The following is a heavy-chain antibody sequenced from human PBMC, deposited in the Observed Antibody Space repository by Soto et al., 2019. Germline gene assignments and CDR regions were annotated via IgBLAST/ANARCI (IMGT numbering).Heavy chain of an antibody. CDR3: ARSRGGYYVRFWYFDY. CDR1: GYTFTSYA. CDR2: INAGNGNT. V-gene: IGHV1-3*01. J-gene: IGHJ4*02. Sequence: ASVKVSCKASGYTFTSYAMHWVRQAPGQRLEWMGWINAGNGNTKYSQKFQGRVTITRDTSASTAYMELSSLRSEDTAVYYCARSRGGYYVRFWYFDYWGEGTLVTVSS. D-gene: IGHD1-26*01.